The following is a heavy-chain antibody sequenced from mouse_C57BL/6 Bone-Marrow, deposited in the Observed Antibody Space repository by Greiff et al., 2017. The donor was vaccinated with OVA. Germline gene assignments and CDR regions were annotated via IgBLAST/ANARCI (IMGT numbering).Heavy chain of an antibody. CDR1: GYTFTSYD. J-gene: IGHJ2*01. Sequence: VMLVESGPELVKPGASVKLSCKASGYTFTSYDINWVKQRPGQGLEWIGWIYPRDGSTKYNEKFKGKATLTVDTSSSTAYMELHSLTSEDSAVYFCARMRLTTGYYFDYWGQGTTLTVSS. CDR2: IYPRDGST. D-gene: IGHD1-1*01. CDR3: ARMRLTTGYYFDY. V-gene: IGHV1-85*01.